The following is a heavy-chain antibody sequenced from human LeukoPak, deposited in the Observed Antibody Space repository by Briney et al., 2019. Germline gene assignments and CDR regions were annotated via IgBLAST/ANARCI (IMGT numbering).Heavy chain of an antibody. CDR3: ARSNYYTVDV. CDR2: ISWNSGSI. J-gene: IGHJ6*02. Sequence: PGGSLRLSCAASGFTFDDYAMHWVRQAPGKSLEWVSGISWNSGSIGYADSVKGRFTISRDNAKNSLYLQMNSLRADDTAVYYCARSNYYTVDVWGQGTAVTVSS. D-gene: IGHD1-26*01. CDR1: GFTFDDYA. V-gene: IGHV3-9*01.